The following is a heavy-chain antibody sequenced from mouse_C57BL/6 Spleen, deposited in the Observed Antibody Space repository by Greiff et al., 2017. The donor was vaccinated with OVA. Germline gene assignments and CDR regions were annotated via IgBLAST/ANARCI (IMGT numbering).Heavy chain of an antibody. CDR1: GYTFTSYW. V-gene: IGHV1-69*01. Sequence: VQLQQPGAELVMPGASVKLSCKASGYTFTSYWMHWVKQRPGQGLEWIGEIDPSDSYTNYNQKFKGKATLTVDKSSSTAYRQLSILTSEDSAVYYCARSLYCDGCREHAYWGKGVLVTASA. CDR3: ARSLYCDGCREHAY. D-gene: IGHD1-1*01. CDR2: IDPSDSYT. J-gene: IGHJ3*01.